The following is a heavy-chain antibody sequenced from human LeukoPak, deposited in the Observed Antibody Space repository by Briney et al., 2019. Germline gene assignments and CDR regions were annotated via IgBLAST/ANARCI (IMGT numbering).Heavy chain of an antibody. CDR2: ISWNSGSI. CDR1: GFTFDDYA. D-gene: IGHD6-19*01. V-gene: IGHV3-9*01. CDR3: ANQNSSGFDY. J-gene: IGHJ4*02. Sequence: GGSLRLSCAASGFTFDDYAMHWVRQAPGKGLEWVSGISWNSGSIGYADSVKGRFTISRDNAKNSLYLQMNSLRAEDTALYYCANQNSSGFDYWGQGTLVTVSS.